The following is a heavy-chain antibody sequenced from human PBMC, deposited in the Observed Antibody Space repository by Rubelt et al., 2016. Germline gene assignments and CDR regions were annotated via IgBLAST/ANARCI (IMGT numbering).Heavy chain of an antibody. CDR3: AKGLKSDSSGWPS. Sequence: EVQLLESGGGLVQPGGSLRLSCAASGFTFSSYAMSWVRQAPGKGLEWVSAISGSGGSTYYADSVQGRFTISRDNSKNTLYRQMTSRRADDTAVYYCAKGLKSDSSGWPSWGQGTLVTVSS. V-gene: IGHV3-23*01. CDR1: GFTFSSYA. CDR2: ISGSGGST. D-gene: IGHD6-19*01. J-gene: IGHJ4*02.